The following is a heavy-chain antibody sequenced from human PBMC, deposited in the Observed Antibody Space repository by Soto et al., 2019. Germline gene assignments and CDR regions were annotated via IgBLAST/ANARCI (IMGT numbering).Heavy chain of an antibody. CDR3: VSWVSAHFDY. J-gene: IGHJ4*02. CDR1: GPTFNIHT. V-gene: IGHV3-23*05. CDR2: ISPSGSNT. Sequence: SGGSLRLSCTASGPTFNIHTMSWVRQAPGTGLEWVSTISPSGSNTHYADSVKGRFTISRDNSRNTLDLQMSSLRAADTALYYCVSWVSAHFDYWGQGTPVTVSS. D-gene: IGHD3-16*01.